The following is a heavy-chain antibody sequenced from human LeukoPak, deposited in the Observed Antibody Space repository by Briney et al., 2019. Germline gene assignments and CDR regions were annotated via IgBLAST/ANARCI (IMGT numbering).Heavy chain of an antibody. CDR3: ARGGGECQLLYPKNWFDP. CDR2: IYYSGST. V-gene: IGHV4-59*01. CDR1: GGSISSYY. D-gene: IGHD2-2*02. Sequence: SETLSLTCTVSGGSISSYYWSWIRQPPGKGLEWIGSIYYSGSTNYNPSLKSRVTISVDMSKNQFSLRLSSVTAADPAVYYCARGGGECQLLYPKNWFDPWGQGTRVTVSS. J-gene: IGHJ5*02.